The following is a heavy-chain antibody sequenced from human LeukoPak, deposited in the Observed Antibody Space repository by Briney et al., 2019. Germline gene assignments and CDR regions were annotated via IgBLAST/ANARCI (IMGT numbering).Heavy chain of an antibody. J-gene: IGHJ3*02. CDR1: GGTFSSYT. V-gene: IGHV1-69*02. CDR3: ARGLVSTSCSSYCAFDI. Sequence: SVKVSCKASGGTFSSYTISWVRQAPGQGLEWMGRIIPILGIANYAQKFQGRVTITADKSTSTAYMELSSLRSEDTAVYYCARGLVSTSCSSYCAFDIWGQGTMLTVSS. D-gene: IGHD2-2*01. CDR2: IIPILGIA.